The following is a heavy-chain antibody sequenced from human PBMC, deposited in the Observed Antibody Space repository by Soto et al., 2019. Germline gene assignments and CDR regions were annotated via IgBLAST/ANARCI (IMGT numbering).Heavy chain of an antibody. CDR3: ATVIFCSGGSRSCASHI. CDR2: FDPEDGET. J-gene: IGHJ3*02. V-gene: IGHV1-24*01. D-gene: IGHD2-15*01. Sequence: GASVKVSCKVSGYTLTELSMHWVRQAPGKRLEWMGGFDPEDGETIYAQKFQGRVTMTEDTSTDTAYMELSSLRSEDTAVYYCATVIFCSGGSRSCASHIRCPGPMVTVAS. CDR1: GYTLTELS.